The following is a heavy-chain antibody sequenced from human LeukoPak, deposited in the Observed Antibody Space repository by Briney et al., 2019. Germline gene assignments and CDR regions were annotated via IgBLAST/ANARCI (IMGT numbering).Heavy chain of an antibody. J-gene: IGHJ5*02. CDR3: ATRFSGRPFDP. V-gene: IGHV4-30-4*08. Sequence: LSETLSLICTVSGASISSGDYHWTWIRQPPGKGLEWIGYIYSSGSTYYDPSLKSRVSISVDTSKNHFSLQLTSVTAADTAVYYCATRFSGRPFDPWGQGTLVTVSS. CDR1: GASISSGDYH. CDR2: IYSSGST. D-gene: IGHD1-26*01.